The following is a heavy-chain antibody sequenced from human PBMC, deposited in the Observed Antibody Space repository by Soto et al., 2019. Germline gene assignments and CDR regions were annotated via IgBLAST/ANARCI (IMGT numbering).Heavy chain of an antibody. CDR1: GFTFSSYA. V-gene: IGHV3-30-3*01. CDR2: ISYDGSNK. Sequence: QVQLVEPGGGVVQPGRSLRLSCAASGFTFSSYAMHWVRQAPGKGLEWVAVISYDGSNKYYADSVKGRFTISRDNSKNTLYLQMNSLRDEGTAVYDCARGLGSPGQQLVYYCYYGMDVWGQGTTVTVSS. CDR3: ARGLGSPGQQLVYYCYYGMDV. J-gene: IGHJ6*02. D-gene: IGHD6-6*01.